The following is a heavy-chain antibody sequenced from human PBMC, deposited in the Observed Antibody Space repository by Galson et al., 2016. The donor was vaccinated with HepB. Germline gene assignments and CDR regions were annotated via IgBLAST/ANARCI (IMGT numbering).Heavy chain of an antibody. V-gene: IGHV3-11*04. CDR2: ISSSGSYI. D-gene: IGHD2-2*01. Sequence: SLRLSCAASGFTFSDYYMNWIRQAPGKGLEWVSYISSSGSYIYYADSVKGRFTISRDNAKNSLYLQMDSLRAEDTAVYYCARTIVAVPGANDYFDYWGQGTLVTVSS. CDR1: GFTFSDYY. CDR3: ARTIVAVPGANDYFDY. J-gene: IGHJ4*02.